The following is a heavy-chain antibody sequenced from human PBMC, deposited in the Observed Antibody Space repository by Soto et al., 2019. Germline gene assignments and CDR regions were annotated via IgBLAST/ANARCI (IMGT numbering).Heavy chain of an antibody. CDR3: ARNTVSAAGADYYGLDV. J-gene: IGHJ6*02. Sequence: PGGSLRLSCAGSGFTFRDYYMSRVRLAPGQGLEWVSYMSSSGATIYYADSVKGRFTISRDNAKNSLYLQMNSLRADDTAVYYCARNTVSAAGADYYGLDVWGQGTTVTVSS. CDR1: GFTFRDYY. V-gene: IGHV3-11*01. D-gene: IGHD6-13*01. CDR2: MSSSGATI.